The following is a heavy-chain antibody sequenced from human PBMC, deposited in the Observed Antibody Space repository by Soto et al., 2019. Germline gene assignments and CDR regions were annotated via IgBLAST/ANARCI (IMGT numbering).Heavy chain of an antibody. J-gene: IGHJ4*02. V-gene: IGHV1-3*01. D-gene: IGHD4-4*01. CDR3: ARELQGLYYFDY. CDR1: EYTFTSYV. CDR2: INAGNGNT. Sequence: VQVVQSGAELKKTGASVKVSCKASEYTFTSYVIHWVRQAPGQSLEWMGWINAGNGNTKYSQKFQGRVTITSDTDASTAYMELRSLRSEDTAVSYCARELQGLYYFDYWGQGTLVTVSS.